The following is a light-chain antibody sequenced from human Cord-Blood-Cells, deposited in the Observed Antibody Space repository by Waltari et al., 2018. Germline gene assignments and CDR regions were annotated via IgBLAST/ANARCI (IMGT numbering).Light chain of an antibody. Sequence: QSALTQPASVSGSPGQSTTISCTGTSSDVGGYNYVSWYQQHPGKAPNLMIYDVSNRPSGVSTRLSGSKSGNTASLTISGLQAEDEADYYCSSYTSSSTLVFGGGTKLTVL. CDR2: DVS. CDR1: SSDVGGYNY. V-gene: IGLV2-14*01. J-gene: IGLJ3*02. CDR3: SSYTSSSTLV.